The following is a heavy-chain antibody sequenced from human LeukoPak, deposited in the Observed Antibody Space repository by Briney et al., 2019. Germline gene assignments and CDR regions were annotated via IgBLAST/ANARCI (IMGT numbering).Heavy chain of an antibody. J-gene: IGHJ3*02. CDR2: IYYSWST. D-gene: IGHD3-16*01. Sequence: PSETLSLTCTVSGGSISSSSYYWGWIRQPPGKGLEWIGSIYYSWSTYYNPSLKSRVTISVDTSKNQFSLKLSSVTAADTAVYYCARQHVRYAFDIWGQGTMVTVSX. CDR1: GGSISSSSYY. V-gene: IGHV4-39*01. CDR3: ARQHVRYAFDI.